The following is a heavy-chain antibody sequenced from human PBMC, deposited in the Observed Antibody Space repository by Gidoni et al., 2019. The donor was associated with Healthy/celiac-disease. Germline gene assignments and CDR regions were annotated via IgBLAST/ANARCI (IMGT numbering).Heavy chain of an antibody. CDR3: AKGTGPYSSSVVDY. V-gene: IGHV3-43*01. D-gene: IGHD6-6*01. Sequence: EVQLVESGGVVVQPGGSLRLSCAASGFTFDDYTMHWVRQAPGKGLEWVSLISWDGGSTYYADSVKGRFTISRDNSKNSLYLQMNSLRTEDTALYHCAKGTGPYSSSVVDYWGQGTLVTVSS. CDR2: ISWDGGST. J-gene: IGHJ4*02. CDR1: GFTFDDYT.